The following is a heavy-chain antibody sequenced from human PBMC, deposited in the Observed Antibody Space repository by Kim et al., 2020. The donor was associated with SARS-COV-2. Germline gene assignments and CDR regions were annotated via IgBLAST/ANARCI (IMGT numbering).Heavy chain of an antibody. V-gene: IGHV4-4*02. Sequence: SETLSLTCAVSGGSISSSNWWSWVRQPPGKGLEWIGEIYHSGSTNYNPSLKSRVTISVDKSKNQFSLKLSSVTAADTAVYYCATKGTFYSDILTGYYDHYYFDYWGQGTLVTVSS. CDR1: GGSISSSNW. CDR2: IYHSGST. CDR3: ATKGTFYSDILTGYYDHYYFDY. D-gene: IGHD3-9*01. J-gene: IGHJ4*02.